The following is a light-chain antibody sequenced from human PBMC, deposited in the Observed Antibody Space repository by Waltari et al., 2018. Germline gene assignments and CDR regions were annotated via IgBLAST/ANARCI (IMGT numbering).Light chain of an antibody. J-gene: IGLJ3*02. CDR3: VLDMGSGICV. CDR2: STN. V-gene: IGLV8-61*01. Sequence: QTVVTQEPSFSVSPGGTVTLTCGLSSGSVSTSYYPSWYQQTPGQAPRTLIYSTNTRSSGVPVRFSGSILGNKAALTITGSQADDESDYYCVLDMGSGICVFGGGTKLTVL. CDR1: SGSVSTSYY.